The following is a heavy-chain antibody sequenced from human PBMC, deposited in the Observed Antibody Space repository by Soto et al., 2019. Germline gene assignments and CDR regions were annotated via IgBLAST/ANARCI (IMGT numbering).Heavy chain of an antibody. D-gene: IGHD6-13*01. J-gene: IGHJ6*02. CDR2: IYHSGST. V-gene: IGHV4-30-2*01. CDR1: GGSISSGGYS. Sequence: LSLTWAVSGGSISSGGYSWSWIRQPPGKGLEWIGYIYHSGSTYYNPSLKSRVTISVDRSKNQFSLKLSSVTAADTAVYYCARSIAAANYGMDVWGQGTTVTVSS. CDR3: ARSIAAANYGMDV.